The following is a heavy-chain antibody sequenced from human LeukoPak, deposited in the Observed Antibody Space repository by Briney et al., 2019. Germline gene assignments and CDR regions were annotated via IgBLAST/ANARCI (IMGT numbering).Heavy chain of an antibody. D-gene: IGHD4-23*01. CDR1: GGSISSSSYY. V-gene: IGHV4-61*02. J-gene: IGHJ6*03. CDR3: AREDDYGGMGNYYYYMDV. CDR2: IYTSGST. Sequence: SETLSLTCTVSGGSISSSSYYWGWIRQPAGKGLEWIGRIYTSGSTNYNPSLKSRVTISVDTSKNQFSLKLSSVTAADTAVYYCAREDDYGGMGNYYYYMDVWGKGTTVTVSS.